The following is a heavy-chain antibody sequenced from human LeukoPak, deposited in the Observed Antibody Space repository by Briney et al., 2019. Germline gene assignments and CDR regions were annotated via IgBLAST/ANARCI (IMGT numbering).Heavy chain of an antibody. CDR1: GFTFSSYS. Sequence: GSPRLSCAAYGFTFSSYSMNWVCQAPGKGLEWVSSSSSISSYITNQTSGRGRFTTSRDNAKTSLYLQMNSLRAEDTAVYYCARGSPYDGMDVCGQWATFSASS. D-gene: IGHD3-10*01. CDR3: ARGSPYDGMDV. J-gene: IGHJ6*02. CDR2: SSSISSYI. V-gene: IGHV3-21*01.